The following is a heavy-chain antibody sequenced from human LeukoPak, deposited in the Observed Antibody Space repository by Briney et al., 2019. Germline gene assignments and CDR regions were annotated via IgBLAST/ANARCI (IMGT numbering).Heavy chain of an antibody. J-gene: IGHJ4*02. CDR1: GGTFSSYT. Sequence: SVKVSCKASGGTFSSYTISWVRQAPGQGLEWMGRIIPILGIADYAQKFQGRVTITADKSTSTAYMELSSLRSEDTAVYYCARSWNYDFWSGFDYWGQGTLVTVSS. D-gene: IGHD3-3*01. CDR3: ARSWNYDFWSGFDY. CDR2: IIPILGIA. V-gene: IGHV1-69*02.